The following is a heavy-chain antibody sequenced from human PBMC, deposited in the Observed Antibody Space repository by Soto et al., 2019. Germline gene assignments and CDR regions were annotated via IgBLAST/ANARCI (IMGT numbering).Heavy chain of an antibody. CDR3: AREEGFRITMDRGRWFDP. CDR2: VNPISGDT. V-gene: IGHV1-2*02. D-gene: IGHD3-10*01. CDR1: GYTFTGYY. J-gene: IGHJ5*02. Sequence: QIQLVQSGAEVKKPGASVKVSCRASGYTFTGYYLHWVRQAPGQGLEWMGWVNPISGDTNYAQKFQDRVIMTRDRSITTVQMELSRLRSDDTAVYYWAREEGFRITMDRGRWFDPWGQGTLVTFSS.